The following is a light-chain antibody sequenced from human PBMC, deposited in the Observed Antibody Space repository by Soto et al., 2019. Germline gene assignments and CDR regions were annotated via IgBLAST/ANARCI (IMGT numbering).Light chain of an antibody. Sequence: QSVLTQPPSVSGAPGQRVTISCTGSSSNIGAGYDVHWYQQLPGTAPKLLIYGNSNRPSGVPDRFSGSKSGTSASLAITGLQAEDEADYYCLLSFNGPYVFGGGTKLTVL. CDR1: SSNIGAGYD. CDR3: LLSFNGPYV. J-gene: IGLJ2*01. CDR2: GNS. V-gene: IGLV1-40*01.